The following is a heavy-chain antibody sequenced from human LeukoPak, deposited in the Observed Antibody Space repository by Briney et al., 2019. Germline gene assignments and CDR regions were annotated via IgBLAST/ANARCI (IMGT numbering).Heavy chain of an antibody. D-gene: IGHD6-13*01. J-gene: IGHJ4*02. CDR1: GFSFSDSY. CDR2: ISSGSTYT. V-gene: IGHV3-11*06. Sequence: GGSLRLSCAASGFSFSDSYMSWIRQAPGKGLELVSYISSGSTYTNYADSVKGRFTISRDNAKNSLYLQMNSLRADDTAVYYCARRKSWQRPKDYFDFWGQGTLVTVSS. CDR3: ARRKSWQRPKDYFDF.